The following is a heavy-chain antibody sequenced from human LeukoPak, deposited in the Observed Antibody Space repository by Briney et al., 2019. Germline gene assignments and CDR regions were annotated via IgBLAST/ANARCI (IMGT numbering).Heavy chain of an antibody. V-gene: IGHV1-69*06. J-gene: IGHJ3*02. CDR3: ASTGSMTLRLTFGFDI. CDR1: GYTFTSYG. CDR2: IIPIFGTA. Sequence: GASVKVSCKASGYTFTSYGISWVRQAPGQGLEWMGGIIPIFGTANYAQKFQGRVTITADKSTSTAYMELSSLRSEDTAVYYCASTGSMTLRLTFGFDIWGQGTMVAVSS. D-gene: IGHD3-16*01.